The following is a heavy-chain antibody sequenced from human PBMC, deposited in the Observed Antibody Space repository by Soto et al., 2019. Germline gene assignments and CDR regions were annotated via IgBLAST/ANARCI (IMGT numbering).Heavy chain of an antibody. V-gene: IGHV3-74*01. D-gene: IGHD1-26*01. CDR1: GFTFSSYW. CDR3: VRGGLSAGFYNYGS. Sequence: GVSLRLSCAASGFTFSSYWMHWVRQAPGKGLVWVSRINSDGNITSYADSVKGRFTISRDNAKNTLYLQMNSLRAEDTAVYYCVRGGLSAGFYNYGSWGQGALGTVS. J-gene: IGHJ5*02. CDR2: INSDGNIT.